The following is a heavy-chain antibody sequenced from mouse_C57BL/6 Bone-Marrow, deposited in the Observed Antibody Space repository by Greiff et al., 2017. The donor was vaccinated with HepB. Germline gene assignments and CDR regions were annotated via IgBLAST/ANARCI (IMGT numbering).Heavy chain of an antibody. CDR3: ARPLLLRSFAY. D-gene: IGHD1-1*01. J-gene: IGHJ3*01. Sequence: VKLVESGAELARPGASVKLSCKASGYTFTSYGISWVKQRTGQGLEWIGEIYPRSGNTYYNEKFKGKATLTADKSSSTAYMELRSLTSEDSAVYFCARPLLLRSFAYWGQGTLVTVSA. V-gene: IGHV1-81*01. CDR2: IYPRSGNT. CDR1: GYTFTSYG.